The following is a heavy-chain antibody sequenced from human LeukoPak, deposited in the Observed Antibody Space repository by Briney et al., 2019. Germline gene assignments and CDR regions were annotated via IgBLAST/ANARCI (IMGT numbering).Heavy chain of an antibody. CDR2: IKQDGSQK. D-gene: IGHD3-9*01. J-gene: IGHJ4*02. CDR3: VRGLGTGSY. CDR1: GFTFRDYA. V-gene: IGHV3-7*03. Sequence: GGSLRLSCAASGFTFRDYAMSWVRQAPGKGLEWVANIKQDGSQKYYVDSVKGRFTISRDNAKNSLYLQMNSLRVEDTAVYYCVRGLGTGSYWGQGTLVTVSP.